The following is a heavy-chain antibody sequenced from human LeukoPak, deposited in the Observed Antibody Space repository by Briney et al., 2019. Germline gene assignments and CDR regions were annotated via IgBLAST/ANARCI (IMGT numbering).Heavy chain of an antibody. Sequence: GGSLRLSCVASGFNFINYWMSWVRHAPGKGLEWVANMRQGGSEKYYVDSVKGRFTISRDNAKNSLYLQMNSLRAEDTAVYYCARGFNWNYGRFDFWGQGTLVTVSS. CDR2: MRQGGSEK. D-gene: IGHD1-7*01. V-gene: IGHV3-7*05. J-gene: IGHJ4*02. CDR1: GFNFINYW. CDR3: ARGFNWNYGRFDF.